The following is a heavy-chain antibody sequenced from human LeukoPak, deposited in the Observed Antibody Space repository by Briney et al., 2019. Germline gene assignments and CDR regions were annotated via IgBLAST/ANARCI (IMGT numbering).Heavy chain of an antibody. Sequence: ASVKVSCKASGYTLTGYYMHWVRQAPGQGLEWMGWINPNSGGTNYAQKFQGRVTMTRDTSISTAYMELSRLRSDDTAVYYCARNLPHCSSTSCRLFDPWGQGTLVTVSS. CDR2: INPNSGGT. CDR1: GYTLTGYY. J-gene: IGHJ5*02. V-gene: IGHV1-2*02. CDR3: ARNLPHCSSTSCRLFDP. D-gene: IGHD2-2*01.